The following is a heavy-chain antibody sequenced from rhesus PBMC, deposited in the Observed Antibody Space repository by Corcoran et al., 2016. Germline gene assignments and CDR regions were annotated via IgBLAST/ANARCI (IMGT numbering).Heavy chain of an antibody. J-gene: IGHJ4*01. CDR1: GGSISDSYR. V-gene: IGHV4S10*01. D-gene: IGHD6-31*01. Sequence: QVQLQESGPGVVKPSETLSLTCAVSGGSISDSYRWCWIRHPPGQGREWIGYIYGRSTNTNNNPSSKSRGNMSKDTAKNQFAWKRSSVTAADTAVYYGARAGYSSGCRYFDYWGQGVLVTVSS. CDR2: IYGRSTNT. CDR3: ARAGYSSGCRYFDY.